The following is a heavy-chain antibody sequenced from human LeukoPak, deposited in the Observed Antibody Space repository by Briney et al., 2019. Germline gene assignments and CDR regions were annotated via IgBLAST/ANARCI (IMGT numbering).Heavy chain of an antibody. V-gene: IGHV3-23*01. Sequence: GGSLRLSCAASGFTFSSYAMGWVRQAPGKGLEWVSVISGSGGSTNYADSVKGRFTISRDNSKNTLYLQMNSLRAEDTAVYYCALLTGDRLDYWGQGTLVTVYS. CDR1: GFTFSSYA. J-gene: IGHJ4*02. CDR2: ISGSGGST. CDR3: ALLTGDRLDY. D-gene: IGHD7-27*01.